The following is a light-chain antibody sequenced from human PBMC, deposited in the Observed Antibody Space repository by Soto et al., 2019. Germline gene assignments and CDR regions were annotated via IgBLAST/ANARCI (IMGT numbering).Light chain of an antibody. CDR2: KAS. Sequence: DVQMTQSPSTLCGAGGDRFTMTFRASQTISSWLAWYQQKPGKAPKLLIYKASTLKSGVPSRFSGSGSGTEFTLTISSLQPDDFATYYCQHYNSYSEAFGQGTKV. V-gene: IGKV1-5*03. CDR1: QTISSW. J-gene: IGKJ1*01. CDR3: QHYNSYSEA.